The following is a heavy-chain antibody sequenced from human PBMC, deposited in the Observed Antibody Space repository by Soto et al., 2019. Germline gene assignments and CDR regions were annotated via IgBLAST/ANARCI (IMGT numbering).Heavy chain of an antibody. Sequence: SVKVSCKASGGTFSSYAISWVRQAPGQGLEWMGGIIPIFGTANYAQKFQGRVTITADKSTSTAYMELSSLRSEDTAVYYCARVGKLMQLGAFDIWGQGTVVTVSS. CDR2: IIPIFGTA. J-gene: IGHJ3*02. V-gene: IGHV1-69*06. D-gene: IGHD1-1*01. CDR1: GGTFSSYA. CDR3: ARVGKLMQLGAFDI.